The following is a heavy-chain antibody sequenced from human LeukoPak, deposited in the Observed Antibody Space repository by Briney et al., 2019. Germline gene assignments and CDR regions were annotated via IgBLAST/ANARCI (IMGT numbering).Heavy chain of an antibody. CDR1: GYSSSRGYY. V-gene: IGHV4-38-2*02. J-gene: IGHJ4*02. D-gene: IGHD5-18*01. CDR2: IYHSGST. Sequence: SETLSLTCTVSGYSSSRGYYWGWIRQPPGKGLEWIGSIYHSGSTYYNPSLKSRVSISVDTSKNQFSLKLSSVTAADTAVYYCARGEYSYASYWGQGTLVTVSS. CDR3: ARGEYSYASY.